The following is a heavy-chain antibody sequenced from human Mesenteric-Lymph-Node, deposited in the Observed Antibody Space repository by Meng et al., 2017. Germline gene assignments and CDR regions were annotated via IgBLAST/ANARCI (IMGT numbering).Heavy chain of an antibody. CDR3: ARRPQYYYGSGSYDY. Sequence: QVQLVQAVGEVKKPGASGKVSCKASGYTFTSDGISWVRQAPGQGLEWMGWISAYNGNTNYAQKLQGRVTMTTDTSTSTAYMELRSLRSDDTAVYYCARRPQYYYGSGSYDYWGQGTLVTVSS. CDR2: ISAYNGNT. CDR1: GYTFTSDG. D-gene: IGHD3-10*01. V-gene: IGHV1-18*01. J-gene: IGHJ4*02.